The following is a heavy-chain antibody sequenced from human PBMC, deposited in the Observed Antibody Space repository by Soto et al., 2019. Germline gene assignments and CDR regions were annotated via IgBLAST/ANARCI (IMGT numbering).Heavy chain of an antibody. CDR1: GYTFTSYD. Sequence: ASVKVSCKASGYTFTSYDINWVRQATGQGLEWMGWMNPNSGNTGYAQKFQGRVTMTRNTSISTAYMELSSLRSEDTAVYYCAGGRSLSWVVVAATWWFDPWGQGTLVTVSS. V-gene: IGHV1-8*01. CDR2: MNPNSGNT. D-gene: IGHD2-15*01. J-gene: IGHJ5*02. CDR3: AGGRSLSWVVVAATWWFDP.